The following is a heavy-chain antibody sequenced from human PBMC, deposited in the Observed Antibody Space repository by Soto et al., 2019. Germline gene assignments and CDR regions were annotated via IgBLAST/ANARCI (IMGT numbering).Heavy chain of an antibody. CDR1: GFTFSSYG. D-gene: IGHD2-2*01. CDR2: IWYDGSNK. J-gene: IGHJ6*03. V-gene: IGHV3-33*01. Sequence: GGSLRLSCAASGFTFSSYGMHWVRQAPGKGLEWVAVIWYDGSNKYYADSVKGRFTISRDNSKNTLYLQMNSLRAEDTAVYYCARGDRCSSTSCFPYYMDVWGKGTTVTVSS. CDR3: ARGDRCSSTSCFPYYMDV.